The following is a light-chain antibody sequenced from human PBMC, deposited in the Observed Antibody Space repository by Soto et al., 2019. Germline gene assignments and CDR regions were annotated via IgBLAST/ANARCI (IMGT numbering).Light chain of an antibody. CDR3: QQYGSSPQT. CDR2: GAS. Sequence: EIVLTQSPGTLSLSPGDRATLSCRASQSVSSSYLAWYQQKHGQAPRLLIYGASSRATGIPDRFSGTGSGTDLTITISRLEPEDGEVYDGQQYGSSPQTFGQGTKVDIK. V-gene: IGKV3-20*01. CDR1: QSVSSSY. J-gene: IGKJ1*01.